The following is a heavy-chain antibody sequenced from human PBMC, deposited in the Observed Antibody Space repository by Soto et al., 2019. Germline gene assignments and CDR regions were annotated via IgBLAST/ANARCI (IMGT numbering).Heavy chain of an antibody. CDR3: AREREEAVYATYGGYYYYGMDV. J-gene: IGHJ6*02. CDR2: IIPIFGTA. CDR1: GGTFSSYA. Sequence: QVQRVQSGAEVKKPGSSVKVSCKASGGTFSSYAISWVRQAPGQGLEWMGGIIPIFGTANYAQKFQGRVTITADESTSTAYMELSSRRSEDTAVYYCAREREEAVYATYGGYYYYGMDVWGQGTTVTVSS. V-gene: IGHV1-69*01. D-gene: IGHD2-8*01.